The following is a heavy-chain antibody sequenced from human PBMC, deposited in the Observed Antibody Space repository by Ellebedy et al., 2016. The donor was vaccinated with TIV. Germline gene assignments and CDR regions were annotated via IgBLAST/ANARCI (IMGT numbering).Heavy chain of an antibody. D-gene: IGHD3-10*01. Sequence: GESLKISCTASGFTFSYYWMHWVRQAPGKGLEWVSVIYGGDTTYYADSVKGRFTISRDDSKNILYLQMNTLRAEDTAVYYCVRARDRQRSLDCWGQGALVTVSS. CDR1: GFTFSYYW. J-gene: IGHJ4*02. CDR2: IYGGDTT. V-gene: IGHV3-53*01. CDR3: VRARDRQRSLDC.